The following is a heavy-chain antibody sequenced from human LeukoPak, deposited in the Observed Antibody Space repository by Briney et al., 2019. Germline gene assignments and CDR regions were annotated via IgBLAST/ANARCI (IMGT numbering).Heavy chain of an antibody. CDR1: GYTFTSYG. Sequence: GASMKVSCKASGYTFTSYGISWVRQAPGQGLEWMGWISAYNGNTNYAQKLQGRVTMTTDTSTSTAYMELRSLRSDDTAVYYCARNPIAAAAEEETDYWGQGTLVTVSS. D-gene: IGHD6-13*01. CDR3: ARNPIAAAAEEETDY. V-gene: IGHV1-18*01. J-gene: IGHJ4*02. CDR2: ISAYNGNT.